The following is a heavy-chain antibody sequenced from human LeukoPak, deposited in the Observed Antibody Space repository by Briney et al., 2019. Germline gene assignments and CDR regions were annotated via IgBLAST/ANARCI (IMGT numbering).Heavy chain of an antibody. D-gene: IGHD1-26*01. CDR3: ARHGIYYYYMDV. Sequence: SETLSLTCTVSGGSISTYYWSWIRQPPGKGLEWIGEINHSGSTNYNPSLKSRVTISVDTSKNQFSLKLSSVTAADTAVYYCARHGIYYYYMDVWGKGTTVTVSS. CDR2: INHSGST. CDR1: GGSISTYY. J-gene: IGHJ6*03. V-gene: IGHV4-34*01.